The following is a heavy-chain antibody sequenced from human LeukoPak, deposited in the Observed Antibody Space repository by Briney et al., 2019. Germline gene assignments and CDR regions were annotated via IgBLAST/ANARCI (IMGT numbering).Heavy chain of an antibody. CDR1: GGSISSYY. D-gene: IGHD2-15*01. Sequence: SETLSLTCTVSGGSISSYYWSWIRQPAGKGLEWIGRIYTRGSTNYNPSLKSRVTMSVDTSKNQFSLTLSSVTAADTAVYYCARVIGGYCSGGSCYSDHYYYYMDVWGKGTTVTVSS. J-gene: IGHJ6*03. V-gene: IGHV4-4*07. CDR3: ARVIGGYCSGGSCYSDHYYYYMDV. CDR2: IYTRGST.